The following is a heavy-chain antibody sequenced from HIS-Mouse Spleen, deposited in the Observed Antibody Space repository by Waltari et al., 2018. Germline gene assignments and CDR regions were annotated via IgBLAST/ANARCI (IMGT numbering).Heavy chain of an antibody. Sequence: QITLKESGPTLVKPTQTLTLTCTFSGFSLSTSGVGVGWIRQPPGKALEWLALIYWDDDKRYNQALKSRLTITKDTSKNQVVLTMTNMDPVDTATYFCAHRTGDWEAFDYWGQGTLVTVSS. CDR2: IYWDDDK. D-gene: IGHD7-27*01. J-gene: IGHJ4*02. CDR3: AHRTGDWEAFDY. V-gene: IGHV2-5*02. CDR1: GFSLSTSGVG.